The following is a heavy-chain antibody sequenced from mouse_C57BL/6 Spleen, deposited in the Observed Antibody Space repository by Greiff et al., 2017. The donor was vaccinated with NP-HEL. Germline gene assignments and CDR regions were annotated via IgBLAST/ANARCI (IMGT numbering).Heavy chain of an antibody. CDR1: GYTFTSYW. CDR2: IYPGSGST. V-gene: IGHV1-55*01. J-gene: IGHJ1*03. CDR3: ARYYGSSYDRYFDV. Sequence: QVQLQQSGAELVKPGASVKMSCKASGYTFTSYWITWVKQRPGQGLEWIGDIYPGSGSTNYNEKFKSKATRTVDTSSSTAYMQLSSLTSEDSAVYYCARYYGSSYDRYFDVWGTGTTVTVSS. D-gene: IGHD1-1*01.